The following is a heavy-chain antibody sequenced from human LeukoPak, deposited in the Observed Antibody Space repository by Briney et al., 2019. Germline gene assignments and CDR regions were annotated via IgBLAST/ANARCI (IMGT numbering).Heavy chain of an antibody. Sequence: ETLSLTCTVSGGSISSSSYYWGWIRQPPGKGLEWVSLIYSGGATFYADAVKGRFTISRDGSKNTLYLQMNSLRAEDTAVYYCARDPPAVAANTYGWGQGTLVTVSS. V-gene: IGHV3-66*01. CDR2: IYSGGAT. CDR1: GGSISSSSYY. J-gene: IGHJ4*02. D-gene: IGHD6-6*01. CDR3: ARDPPAVAANTYG.